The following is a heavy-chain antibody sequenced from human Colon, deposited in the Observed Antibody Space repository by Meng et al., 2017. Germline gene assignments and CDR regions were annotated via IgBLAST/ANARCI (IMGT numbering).Heavy chain of an antibody. V-gene: IGHV3-21*01. CDR1: GITFSTYS. CDR3: ARDSSAGRDYYYGMDV. Sequence: GESLKISCAASGITFSTYSMHWVRPAPGKGLEWVASISSSSTYIYYEDSVKGRFIISRDNAKKSLYLQLSSLRAEDTAVYYCARDSSAGRDYYYGMDVWGQGTTVTVSS. D-gene: IGHD6-6*01. J-gene: IGHJ6*02. CDR2: ISSSSTYI.